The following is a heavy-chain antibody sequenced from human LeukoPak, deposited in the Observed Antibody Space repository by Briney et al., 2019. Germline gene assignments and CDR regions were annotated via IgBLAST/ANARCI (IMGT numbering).Heavy chain of an antibody. CDR2: ISGSGGSA. D-gene: IGHD6-19*01. Sequence: GGSLRLSCAASGFTFSSYAMSWVRQAPGKGLEWVSAISGSGGSAYYADSVKGRFTISRDNSKNTLYLQMNSLRAEDTAVYYCAKDNQWLVQTFDYWGQGTLVTVSS. CDR3: AKDNQWLVQTFDY. J-gene: IGHJ4*02. V-gene: IGHV3-23*01. CDR1: GFTFSSYA.